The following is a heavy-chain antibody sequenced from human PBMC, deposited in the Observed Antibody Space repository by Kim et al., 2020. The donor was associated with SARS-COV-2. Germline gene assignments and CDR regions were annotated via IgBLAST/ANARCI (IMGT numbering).Heavy chain of an antibody. V-gene: IGHV4-59*01. D-gene: IGHD1-1*01. Sequence: SETLSLTCTVSGGSISSYYWSWIRQPPGKGLEWIGYIYYSGSTNYNPSLKSRVTISVDTSKNQFPLKLSSVSAADTAVYYCARAERYYYMDVWGKGTTVTVSS. CDR1: GGSISSYY. CDR3: ARAERYYYMDV. J-gene: IGHJ6*03. CDR2: IYYSGST.